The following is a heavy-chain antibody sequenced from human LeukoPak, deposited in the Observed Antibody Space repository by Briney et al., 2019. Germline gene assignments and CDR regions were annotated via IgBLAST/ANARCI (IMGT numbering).Heavy chain of an antibody. CDR1: GFSVSSNY. J-gene: IGHJ4*02. CDR3: AREWDTSGRYFDS. V-gene: IGHV3-53*01. CDR2: IYSGGST. Sequence: GGSLRLSCAVSGFSVSSNYMSWVRQAPGKGLEWVSVIYSGGSTYYADSVKGRFTISRDTSKNTLYPQMNSLRAEDTAVYYCAREWDTSGRYFDSWGQGTLVTVSS. D-gene: IGHD3-22*01.